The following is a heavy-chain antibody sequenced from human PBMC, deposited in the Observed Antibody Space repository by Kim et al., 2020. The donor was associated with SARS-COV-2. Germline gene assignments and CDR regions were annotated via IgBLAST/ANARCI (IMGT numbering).Heavy chain of an antibody. D-gene: IGHD5-12*01. CDR3: ARGGGYDWYYYYYGMDV. Sequence: LKSRVTISVDKSKNQFSLKLSSVTAADTAVYYCARGGGYDWYYYYYGMDVWGQGTTVTVSS. J-gene: IGHJ6*02. V-gene: IGHV4-4*02.